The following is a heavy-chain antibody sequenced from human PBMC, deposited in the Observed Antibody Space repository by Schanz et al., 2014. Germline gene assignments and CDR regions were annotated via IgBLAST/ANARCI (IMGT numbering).Heavy chain of an antibody. J-gene: IGHJ4*02. CDR1: GFTFSSYG. CDR3: AREYSSYGTVYY. Sequence: QAQLVESGGGVVQPGRSLRLSCVASGFTFSSYGMHWVRQAPGKGLEWVAVILYDGSNKYYADSVKGRFTISRDNSKNTLYLQMNSLRVEDTALYYCAREYSSYGTVYYWGQGTLVTVSS. D-gene: IGHD5-12*01. V-gene: IGHV3-30*03. CDR2: ILYDGSNK.